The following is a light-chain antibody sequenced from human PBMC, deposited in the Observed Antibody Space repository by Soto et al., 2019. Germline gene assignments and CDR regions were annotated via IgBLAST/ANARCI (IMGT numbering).Light chain of an antibody. Sequence: IQMTQSPSILSASLGDRVTITCRASQSISSWLAWYQQKPGKAPNLLIHKASHLESGVPSRFRGSGSGTEFTLTISSLQPGDFETYYCQHYNTYPWTFGQGTKVDIK. CDR1: QSISSW. CDR3: QHYNTYPWT. CDR2: KAS. J-gene: IGKJ1*01. V-gene: IGKV1-5*03.